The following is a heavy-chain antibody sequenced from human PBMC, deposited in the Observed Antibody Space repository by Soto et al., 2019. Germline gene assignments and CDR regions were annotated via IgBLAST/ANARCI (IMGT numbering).Heavy chain of an antibody. Sequence: PSETLSLTCTVSGDSISSSYWNWIRQAPGKGLEWIGYIDDTGSTNYNPSLKSRVTLSVDPSNNQYSLKLSSVTAADTAVYYCARGVLEWLLRDSYYYYMDVGGKGTTVTVPS. CDR1: GDSISSSY. V-gene: IGHV4-59*01. CDR3: ARGVLEWLLRDSYYYYMDV. J-gene: IGHJ6*03. D-gene: IGHD3-3*01. CDR2: IDDTGST.